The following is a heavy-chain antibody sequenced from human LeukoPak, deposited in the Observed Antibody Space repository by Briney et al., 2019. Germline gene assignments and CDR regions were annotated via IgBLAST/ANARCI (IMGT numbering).Heavy chain of an antibody. J-gene: IGHJ4*02. Sequence: GGSLRLSCAASGFTFSSYWMHWVRQAPGKGLEWVAFIRYDGSNKYYADSVKGRFTISRDNSKNTLYLQMNSLRAEDTAVYYCARHPYGSGSYYDYWGQGTLVTVSS. CDR3: ARHPYGSGSYYDY. CDR2: IRYDGSNK. CDR1: GFTFSSYW. V-gene: IGHV3-30*02. D-gene: IGHD3-10*01.